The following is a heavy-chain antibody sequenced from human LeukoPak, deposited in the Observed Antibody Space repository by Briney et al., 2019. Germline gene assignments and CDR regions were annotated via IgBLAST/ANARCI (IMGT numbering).Heavy chain of an antibody. CDR1: GFTFRNSA. V-gene: IGHV3-23*01. J-gene: IGHJ4*02. Sequence: GGSLRLSCSASGFTFRNSAMTWLRQAPGKGLEWVSCISAGGSNTNHADSVKGRFTISRDNSKSTLYLQMNSLRVEDTAIYYCSNALSVPNWNRTPFDIWGQGTLVTVSS. CDR2: ISAGGSNT. CDR3: SNALSVPNWNRTPFDI. D-gene: IGHD1-1*01.